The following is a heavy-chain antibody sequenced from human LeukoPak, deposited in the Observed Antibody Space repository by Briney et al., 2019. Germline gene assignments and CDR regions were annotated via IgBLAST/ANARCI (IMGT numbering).Heavy chain of an antibody. V-gene: IGHV3-33*01. Sequence: GGSLRLSCAASGFTFSSYGMHWVRQAPGKGLEWVAVIWYDGSNKYYADSVKGRFTISRDNSKNTLYLQMNSLRAEDTAVYYCARPTLQYSSSSPFDPWGQGTLVTVSS. CDR1: GFTFSSYG. J-gene: IGHJ5*02. CDR3: ARPTLQYSSSSPFDP. CDR2: IWYDGSNK. D-gene: IGHD6-6*01.